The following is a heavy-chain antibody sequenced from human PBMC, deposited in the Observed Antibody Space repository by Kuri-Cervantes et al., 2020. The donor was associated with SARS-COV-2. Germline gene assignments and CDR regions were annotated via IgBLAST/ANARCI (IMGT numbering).Heavy chain of an antibody. CDR2: IIPIFGTA. V-gene: IGHV1-69*13. D-gene: IGHD1-7*01. CDR3: ARGRDNWNYWDV. CDR1: GYTFTSYG. Sequence: SVKVSCKASGYTFTSYGISWVRQAPGQGLEWMGGIIPIFGTANYAQKFQGRVTITADESTSTAYMELSSLRSEDTAVYYCARGRDNWNYWDVWGQGTTVTVSS. J-gene: IGHJ6*02.